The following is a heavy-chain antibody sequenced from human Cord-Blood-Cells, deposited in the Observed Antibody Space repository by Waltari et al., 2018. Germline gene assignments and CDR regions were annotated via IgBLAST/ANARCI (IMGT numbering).Heavy chain of an antibody. V-gene: IGHV1-69*01. D-gene: IGHD4-4*01. CDR3: AGPTTVTSDYYYYYMDV. CDR1: GGTFSSYA. Sequence: QVQLVQSGAEVKKPGSSVKVSCKASGGTFSSYAISWVRQAPGQGLEWMGGIMPIFGTANYAQKIQGRVTLTADESTGTASMELSSLRSEDTAVYYCAGPTTVTSDYYYYYMDVWGKGTTVTVSS. CDR2: IMPIFGTA. J-gene: IGHJ6*03.